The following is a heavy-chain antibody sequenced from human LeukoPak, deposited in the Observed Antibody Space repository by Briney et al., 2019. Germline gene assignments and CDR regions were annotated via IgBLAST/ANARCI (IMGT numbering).Heavy chain of an antibody. J-gene: IGHJ3*02. Sequence: GGSLRLSCVASGFTFSNNWMTWVRQAPRKEPHWVSVIYSDGSTYYADSVKGRFTISRDNSKNTLYLQMNSLRAEDTAVYYCARGGSYLSAFDIWGQGTMVTVSS. V-gene: IGHV3-66*01. D-gene: IGHD1-26*01. CDR1: GFTFSNNW. CDR3: ARGGSYLSAFDI. CDR2: IYSDGST.